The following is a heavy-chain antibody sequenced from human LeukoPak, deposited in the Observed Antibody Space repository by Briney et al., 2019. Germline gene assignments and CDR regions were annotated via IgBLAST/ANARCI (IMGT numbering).Heavy chain of an antibody. D-gene: IGHD3-9*01. V-gene: IGHV4-34*01. CDR2: INHSGST. Sequence: PSETLSLTCAAYGGSFSGYYWSWIRQPPGKGLEWIGEINHSGSTNYNPSLKSRVTISVDTSKNQFSLKLSSVTAADTAVYYCARLGPLRYFDWLLETSNFDYWGQGTLVTVSS. CDR1: GGSFSGYY. CDR3: ARLGPLRYFDWLLETSNFDY. J-gene: IGHJ4*02.